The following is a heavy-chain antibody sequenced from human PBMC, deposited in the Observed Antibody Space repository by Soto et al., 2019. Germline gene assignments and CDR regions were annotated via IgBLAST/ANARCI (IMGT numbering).Heavy chain of an antibody. CDR1: GFSLSSYT. Sequence: EEQLVESGGGLVKPGGSLRLSCVASGFSLSSYTMSWVRQATGKGLEWVSSIGISIGYIYYAESVTGRFTISRDNAQNSLFLEMNSLRAEDTALYFCGRNVLAVTEDAVDVWVQGTMVTVSS. D-gene: IGHD4-4*01. CDR3: GRNVLAVTEDAVDV. J-gene: IGHJ3*01. CDR2: IGISIGYI. V-gene: IGHV3-21*01.